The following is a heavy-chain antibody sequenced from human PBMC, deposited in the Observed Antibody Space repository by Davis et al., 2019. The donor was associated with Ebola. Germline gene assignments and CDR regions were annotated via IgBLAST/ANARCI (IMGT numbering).Heavy chain of an antibody. V-gene: IGHV3-11*01. Sequence: GGSLRLSCAASGFTFSDYYMSWIRQAPGKGLEWVSYISSSGSTIYYADSVKGRFTISRDNAKNSLYLQMNSLRAEDTAVYYCARVAGRGFLEWLSPVGAFDIWGQGTMVTVSS. CDR2: ISSSGSTI. D-gene: IGHD3-3*01. CDR1: GFTFSDYY. J-gene: IGHJ3*02. CDR3: ARVAGRGFLEWLSPVGAFDI.